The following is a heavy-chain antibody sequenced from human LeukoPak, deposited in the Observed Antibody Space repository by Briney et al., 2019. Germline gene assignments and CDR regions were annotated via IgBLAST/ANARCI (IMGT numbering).Heavy chain of an antibody. CDR1: GFTFSSYA. Sequence: GASLRLSCAASGFTFSSYAMSWVRQAPGKGLEWVSAISGSGGSTYYADSVKGRFTISRDNSKNTLYLQMNSLRAEDTAVYYCAKDPSDCSSTSCYTVAFDTWGQGTMVTVSS. CDR3: AKDPSDCSSTSCYTVAFDT. D-gene: IGHD2-2*02. CDR2: ISGSGGST. V-gene: IGHV3-23*01. J-gene: IGHJ3*02.